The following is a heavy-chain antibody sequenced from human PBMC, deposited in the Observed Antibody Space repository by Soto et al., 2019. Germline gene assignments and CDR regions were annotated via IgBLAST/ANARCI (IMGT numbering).Heavy chain of an antibody. D-gene: IGHD5-18*01. CDR1: GFSLSAYD. J-gene: IGHJ4*02. Sequence: EVQLVESGGGLVKPGGSLRLSCAGSGFSLSAYDMNWIRQAPGKGLEWVSSISSSTIYIHYADSVKGRFTISRDNAKGSLYPHMNSLRAEDTAVYYCALRETTMLKSGGWGQGTLVTVSS. CDR3: ALRETTMLKSGG. CDR2: ISSSTIYI. V-gene: IGHV3-21*01.